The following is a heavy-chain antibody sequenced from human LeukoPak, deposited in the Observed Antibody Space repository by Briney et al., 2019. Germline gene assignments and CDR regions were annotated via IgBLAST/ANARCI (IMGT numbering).Heavy chain of an antibody. CDR3: ATWRFVVVRAATLDY. D-gene: IGHD2-2*01. Sequence: ASVKVSCKVSGYTLTELSMHWVRQAPGKGREWMGGFDPEDGETIYAQKFQGRVTMTENTSTDTAYMELSRLRAEDTAVYYCATWRFVVVRAATLDYWGQGTLVTVSS. J-gene: IGHJ4*02. CDR2: FDPEDGET. V-gene: IGHV1-24*01. CDR1: GYTLTELS.